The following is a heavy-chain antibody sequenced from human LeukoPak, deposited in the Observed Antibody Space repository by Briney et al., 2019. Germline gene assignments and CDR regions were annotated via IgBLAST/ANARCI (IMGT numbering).Heavy chain of an antibody. J-gene: IGHJ4*02. V-gene: IGHV1-69*02. Sequence: SVKVSCKASGGTFSNYTISWVRQAPGQGLEWMGRIIPILGIANYAQKFQGRVTITADKSTSTAYMELSSLRSEDTAVYYCYGWFGETHSPRFDYWGQGTLVTVSS. CDR1: GGTFSNYT. D-gene: IGHD3-10*01. CDR2: IIPILGIA. CDR3: YGWFGETHSPRFDY.